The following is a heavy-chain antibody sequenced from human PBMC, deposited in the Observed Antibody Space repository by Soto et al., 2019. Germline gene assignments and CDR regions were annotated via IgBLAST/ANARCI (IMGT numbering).Heavy chain of an antibody. D-gene: IGHD3-22*01. Sequence: ASVKVSCKASGYTFTSYGISWVRQAPGQGLEWMGWISAYNGNTNYAQKLQGRVTMTTDTSTSTAYMELRSLRSDGTAVYYCARVRYYYDSSGYPGVDPWGQGTLVTVSS. V-gene: IGHV1-18*04. J-gene: IGHJ5*02. CDR3: ARVRYYYDSSGYPGVDP. CDR1: GYTFTSYG. CDR2: ISAYNGNT.